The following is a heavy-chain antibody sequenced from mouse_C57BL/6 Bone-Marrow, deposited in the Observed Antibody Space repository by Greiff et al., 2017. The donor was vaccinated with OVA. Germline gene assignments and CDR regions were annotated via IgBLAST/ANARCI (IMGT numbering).Heavy chain of an antibody. CDR1: GYTFTSYW. V-gene: IGHV1-61*01. J-gene: IGHJ2*01. D-gene: IGHD1-1*01. Sequence: QVQLQQSGAELVRPGSSVKLSCKASGYTFTSYWMDWVKQRPGQGLEWIGNIYPSDSETHYNQKFKDKATLTVDKSSSTAYMQLSSLTSEDSAVYYCARGRDYYGSIDYWGQGTTLTVSS. CDR2: IYPSDSET. CDR3: ARGRDYYGSIDY.